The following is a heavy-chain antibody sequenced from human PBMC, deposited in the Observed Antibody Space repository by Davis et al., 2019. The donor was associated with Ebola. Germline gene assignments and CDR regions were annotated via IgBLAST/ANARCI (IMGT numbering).Heavy chain of an antibody. CDR1: GFTFSVYY. J-gene: IGHJ4*02. D-gene: IGHD3-16*01. Sequence: GGSLRLSCAASGFTFSVYYMSWIRQAPGKGPEWVSSISSSASYKNYADSVKGRFTISRDNAKNSLYLQMNSLRAEDTAVYYCAREENGLGYWGQGTLVTVSS. V-gene: IGHV3-11*06. CDR3: AREENGLGY. CDR2: ISSSASYK.